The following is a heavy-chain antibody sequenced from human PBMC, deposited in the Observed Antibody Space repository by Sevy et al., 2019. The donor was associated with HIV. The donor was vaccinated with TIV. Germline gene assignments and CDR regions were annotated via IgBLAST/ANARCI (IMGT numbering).Heavy chain of an antibody. CDR2: ISWNSGSR. V-gene: IGHV3-9*01. Sequence: GGSLRLSCEASGFTFNDYVMHWVRQAPGKGLEWVSGISWNSGSRAYADSVKGRFTISRDNAKNSLYLQMNRLRPEDTALYYCAKDRERELLSGGMDVWGQGTTVTVSS. J-gene: IGHJ6*02. CDR1: GFTFNDYV. D-gene: IGHD1-7*01. CDR3: AKDRERELLSGGMDV.